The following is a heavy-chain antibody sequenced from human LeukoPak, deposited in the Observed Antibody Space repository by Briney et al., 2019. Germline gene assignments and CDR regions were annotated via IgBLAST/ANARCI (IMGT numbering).Heavy chain of an antibody. CDR2: IKEDGTET. Sequence: GGSLRLSCAASGFMFSSNWMSWVRLAPGKGLEWVANIKEDGTETYYVDSVKGRFTISRDNAKNSLYLQMHSLRAEDTAVYYCARGAIFVGGVGAQDYWGQGTLVTVSS. V-gene: IGHV3-7*03. CDR1: GFMFSSNW. J-gene: IGHJ4*02. CDR3: ARGAIFVGGVGAQDY. D-gene: IGHD1-26*01.